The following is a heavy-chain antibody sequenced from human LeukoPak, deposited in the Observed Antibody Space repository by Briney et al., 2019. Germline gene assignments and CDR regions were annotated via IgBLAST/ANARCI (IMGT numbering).Heavy chain of an antibody. Sequence: PGGSLRLSCAASGFTFSSYGMHWVRQAPGKGLEWVAVISYDGSNKYYADSVKGRFTISRDNSKNTLSLQLNGLRAEDTAMYYCARRPAGNDRFFDYWGQGTLVTVSS. CDR3: ARRPAGNDRFFDY. V-gene: IGHV3-30*03. CDR2: ISYDGSNK. CDR1: GFTFSSYG. J-gene: IGHJ4*02. D-gene: IGHD6-6*01.